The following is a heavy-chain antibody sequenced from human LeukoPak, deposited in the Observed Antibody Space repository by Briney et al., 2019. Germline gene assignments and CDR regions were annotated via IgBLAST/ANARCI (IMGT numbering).Heavy chain of an antibody. CDR2: IYYSGNT. J-gene: IGHJ4*02. D-gene: IGHD3-22*01. V-gene: IGHV4-59*01. CDR1: GGSISSYY. CDR3: ARAGVGGYYWGYFDY. Sequence: SETLSLTCTVSGGSISSYYWSWIRQPPGKGLEWIAYIYYSGNTNYNPSLKSRVTISIDTSKNQFSLKLSSVTAADTAVYYCARAGVGGYYWGYFDYWGQETLVTVSS.